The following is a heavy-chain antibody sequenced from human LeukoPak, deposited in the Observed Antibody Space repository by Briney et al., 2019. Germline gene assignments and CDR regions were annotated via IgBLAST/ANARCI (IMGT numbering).Heavy chain of an antibody. Sequence: AGGSLRLSCAASGLTFSSYSMNWVRQAPGKGLEWVSSISSSSSYIYYADSVKGRFTISRDNAKNSLYLQMNSLRAEDTAVYYCAGDPDFIDYWGQGTLVTVSS. J-gene: IGHJ4*02. V-gene: IGHV3-21*01. CDR2: ISSSSSYI. D-gene: IGHD1-14*01. CDR3: AGDPDFIDY. CDR1: GLTFSSYS.